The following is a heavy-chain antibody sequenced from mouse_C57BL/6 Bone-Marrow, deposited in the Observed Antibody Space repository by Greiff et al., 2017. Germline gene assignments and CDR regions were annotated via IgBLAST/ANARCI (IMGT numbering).Heavy chain of an antibody. Sequence: VQLQQPGAELVRPGSSVKLSCKASGYTFTSYWMHWVKQRPIQGLEWIGNIDPSDSETHSNQKFKDKATFTVDKSSSTAYMQLSSLTSEDSAVYYCARGGFDYWGQGTTLTVSS. CDR2: IDPSDSET. CDR3: ARGGFDY. J-gene: IGHJ2*01. V-gene: IGHV1-52*01. CDR1: GYTFTSYW.